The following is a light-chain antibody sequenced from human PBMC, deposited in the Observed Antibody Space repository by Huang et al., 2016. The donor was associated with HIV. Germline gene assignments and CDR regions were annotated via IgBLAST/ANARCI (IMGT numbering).Light chain of an antibody. CDR2: WAS. J-gene: IGKJ1*01. Sequence: IVMTQSPDSLAVSLGERATINCKSNQSVLYTSYNKNYLAWFQQRQGQPPTLLSHWASDREFGVPERFSGSGSGTDFTLTISNLQPEDVAIYYCQQYYSIPRTFGQGTKVEIK. V-gene: IGKV4-1*01. CDR1: QSVLYTSYNKNY. CDR3: QQYYSIPRT.